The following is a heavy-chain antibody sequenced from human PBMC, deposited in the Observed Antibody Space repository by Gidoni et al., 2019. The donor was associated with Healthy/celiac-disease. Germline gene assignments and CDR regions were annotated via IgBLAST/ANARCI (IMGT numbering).Heavy chain of an antibody. CDR1: GFTFSSYS. V-gene: IGHV3-21*01. CDR2: ISSSSSYI. Sequence: EVQLVESGGGLVKPGGSLRLSCAASGFTFSSYSMNWVRQAPGKGLEWVSSISSSSSYIYYADSVKGRFTISRDNAKNSLYLQMNSLRAEDTAVYYCARDLRGGYDSGYWGQGTLVTVSS. J-gene: IGHJ4*02. D-gene: IGHD5-12*01. CDR3: ARDLRGGYDSGY.